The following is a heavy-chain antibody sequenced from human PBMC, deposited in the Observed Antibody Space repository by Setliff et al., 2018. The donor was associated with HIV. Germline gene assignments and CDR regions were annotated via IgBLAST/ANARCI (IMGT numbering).Heavy chain of an antibody. CDR3: ARESPSMSLDA. D-gene: IGHD3-10*02. Sequence: SETLSLTCSVSGGSVSSSSYYWTWIRQPAGKGLEWIGHLHSSGDAYYGPSLKSRVAMSLDTSKNQFSLRLNSVTAADTAVYYCARESPSMSLDAWGQGTLVTV. V-gene: IGHV4-61*09. CDR1: GGSVSSSSYY. J-gene: IGHJ1*01. CDR2: LHSSGDA.